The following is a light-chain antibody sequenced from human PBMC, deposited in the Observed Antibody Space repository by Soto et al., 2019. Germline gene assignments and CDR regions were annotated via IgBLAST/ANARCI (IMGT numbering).Light chain of an antibody. CDR2: DVS. CDR1: SSDVGGYDY. V-gene: IGLV2-14*01. CDR3: SSYTSSRTRV. Sequence: QSALTQPASVSGSPGQSITMSCTGTSSDVGGYDYVSWYQQHPGKAPKLMIYDVSNRPSGVSNRFSGSKSGNTASLTISGLQAEDEADYYCSSYTSSRTRVFGGGTKLTVL. J-gene: IGLJ2*01.